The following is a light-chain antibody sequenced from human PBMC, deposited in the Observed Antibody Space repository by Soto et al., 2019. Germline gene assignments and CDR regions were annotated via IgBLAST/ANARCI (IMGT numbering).Light chain of an antibody. CDR1: QSFSSN. CDR3: QQYTTSPLT. CDR2: GTS. J-gene: IGKJ1*01. Sequence: DIVMTQSPATLSVSPGERATLSCRASQSFSSNVAWYQQKPGQAPRLLIYGTSTRVTGIPDRLSGSGSGTDFTLTISSLEPEDFAVYYCQQYTTSPLTCGQGTKVDIK. V-gene: IGKV3-15*01.